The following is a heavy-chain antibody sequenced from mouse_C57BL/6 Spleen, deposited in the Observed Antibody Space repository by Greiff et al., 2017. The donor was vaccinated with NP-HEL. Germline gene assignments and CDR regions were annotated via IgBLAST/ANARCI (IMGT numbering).Heavy chain of an antibody. J-gene: IGHJ4*01. Sequence: VKLVESGPGLVAPSQILSITCTVSGFSLTSYAISWVRQPPGKGLEWLGVIWTGGGTNYNSALKSRLSISKDNSKSQVFLKMNSLQTDDTARYYCARHYYGSSYGMDYWGQGTSVTVSS. CDR3: ARHYYGSSYGMDY. D-gene: IGHD1-1*01. V-gene: IGHV2-9-1*01. CDR2: IWTGGGT. CDR1: GFSLTSYA.